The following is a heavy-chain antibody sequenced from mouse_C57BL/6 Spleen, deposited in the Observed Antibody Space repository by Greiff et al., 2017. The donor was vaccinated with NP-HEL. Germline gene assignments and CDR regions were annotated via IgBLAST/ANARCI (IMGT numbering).Heavy chain of an antibody. CDR1: GYTFTSYW. CDR3: ARAMVTYAMDY. CDR2: IYPGSVST. V-gene: IGHV1-55*01. J-gene: IGHJ4*01. D-gene: IGHD2-2*01. Sequence: QVQLQQPGAELVKPGASVKMSCKASGYTFTSYWITWVKQRPGQGLEWIGDIYPGSVSTNYNEKFKSKATLTVDTSSSTAYMQLSSLTSEDSAVYYCARAMVTYAMDYWGQGTSVTVSS.